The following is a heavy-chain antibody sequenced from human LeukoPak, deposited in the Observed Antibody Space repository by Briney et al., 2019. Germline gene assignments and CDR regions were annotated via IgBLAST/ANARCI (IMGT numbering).Heavy chain of an antibody. J-gene: IGHJ4*02. CDR3: ARDPTNCSGGSCYPSYLDY. CDR1: GYSFSVYF. Sequence: GASVKVSCKPSGYSFSVYFIHWVRQAPGQRLEWMGWIHPNSGGTNSAQKFQGRVTMNRDTSNNTAYMELSRLRSDDTAVYYCARDPTNCSGGSCYPSYLDYWGQGTLVTVSS. D-gene: IGHD2-15*01. CDR2: IHPNSGGT. V-gene: IGHV1-2*02.